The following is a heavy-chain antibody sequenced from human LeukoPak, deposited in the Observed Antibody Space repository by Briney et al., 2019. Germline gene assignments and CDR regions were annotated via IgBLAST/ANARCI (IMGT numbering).Heavy chain of an antibody. J-gene: IGHJ4*02. Sequence: GASVRVSCKTSGYTFPSHYMHWVRQAPGQGLEWMGAINPSSDRTNYAHNFQGRVTMTRHTSTSTLYMELSGLSSEDTAVYYCVREKVMACKTFDFWGEGTLITVSS. CDR1: GYTFPSHY. V-gene: IGHV1-46*01. CDR3: VREKVMACKTFDF. CDR2: INPSSDRT. D-gene: IGHD2-8*01.